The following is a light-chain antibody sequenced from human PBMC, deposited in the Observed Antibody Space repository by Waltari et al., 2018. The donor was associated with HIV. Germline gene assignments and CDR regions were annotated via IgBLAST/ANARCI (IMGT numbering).Light chain of an antibody. CDR3: SSYAGSNNLV. J-gene: IGLJ2*01. Sequence: QSALTQPPSASGSPGQSVPISCTGTSSAVGVYSYGSWYQQPPGKAPKLMIYEVSKRPSGVPDRFSGSKSGNTASLTVSGLQAEDEADYYCSSYAGSNNLVFGGGTKLTVL. CDR2: EVS. V-gene: IGLV2-8*01. CDR1: SSAVGVYSY.